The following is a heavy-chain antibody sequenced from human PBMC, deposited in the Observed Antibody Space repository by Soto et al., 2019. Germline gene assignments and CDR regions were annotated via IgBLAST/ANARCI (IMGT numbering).Heavy chain of an antibody. Sequence: QITLKESGPTLVKPTQTLTLTCTLSGFSLSTSGMSVGWIRKPPGKALEWLALIYWDDDKRYRSSLKNRLTITEDNSKNQGVITMTNMDPVDTATYYGTLYGLGGSWRFDPWGQGTLVTVSS. J-gene: IGHJ5*02. D-gene: IGHD3-10*01. CDR3: TLYGLGGSWRFDP. V-gene: IGHV2-5*02. CDR2: IYWDDDK. CDR1: GFSLSTSGMS.